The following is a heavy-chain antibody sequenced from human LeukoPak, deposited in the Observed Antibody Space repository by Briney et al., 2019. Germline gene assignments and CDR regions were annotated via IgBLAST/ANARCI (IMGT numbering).Heavy chain of an antibody. Sequence: GGSLRLSCAASGFTFSSYAMHWVRQAPGKGLEWVAVISYDGSNKYYADSVKGRFTISRDNSKNTLYLQKNSLRAEDTAVYYCAREARGYSYGDFDYWGQGTLVTVSS. CDR3: AREARGYSYGDFDY. J-gene: IGHJ4*02. CDR1: GFTFSSYA. CDR2: ISYDGSNK. V-gene: IGHV3-30-3*01. D-gene: IGHD5-18*01.